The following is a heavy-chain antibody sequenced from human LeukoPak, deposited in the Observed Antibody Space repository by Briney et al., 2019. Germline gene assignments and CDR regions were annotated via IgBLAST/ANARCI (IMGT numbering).Heavy chain of an antibody. D-gene: IGHD1-26*01. V-gene: IGHV3-30*18. CDR3: AKGSGGSYYGYFDY. Sequence: GGTLRLSCAASGLTFSSAALTWVRQAPGKGLEWVAVISYDGSANYYADSVKGRFTISRDNSMHTLYLQMSSLRAEDTAVYYCAKGSGGSYYGYFDYWGQGTLVTVSS. CDR2: ISYDGSAN. J-gene: IGHJ4*02. CDR1: GLTFSSAA.